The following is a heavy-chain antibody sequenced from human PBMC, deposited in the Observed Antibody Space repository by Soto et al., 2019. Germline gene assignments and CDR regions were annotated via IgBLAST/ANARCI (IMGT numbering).Heavy chain of an antibody. V-gene: IGHV3-74*01. Sequence: GGSLRLSCAASGLTFSSYAMSWVRQAPGKGLVWVSGIDSGGNNIGYEDSVEGRFTISRDNVKSTLYLQMNSLRVEDTAVYYCARNNWGIDYWGQGILVTVSS. D-gene: IGHD7-27*01. CDR2: IDSGGNNI. CDR3: ARNNWGIDY. J-gene: IGHJ4*02. CDR1: GLTFSSYA.